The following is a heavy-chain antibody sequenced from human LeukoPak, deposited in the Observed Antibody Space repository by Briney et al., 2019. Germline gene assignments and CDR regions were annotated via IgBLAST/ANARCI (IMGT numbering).Heavy chain of an antibody. J-gene: IGHJ4*02. CDR2: ISGSGGMT. Sequence: GGSLRLSCAASGFTFNYYAMSWVRQAPGKGLEWVSAISGSGGMTYYTDSVKGRFTISRDNSKKTLYLQMNSLRAEDTAVYYCAKPHVDTSMVPFDCWGQGTLVTVSS. D-gene: IGHD5-18*01. CDR3: AKPHVDTSMVPFDC. V-gene: IGHV3-23*01. CDR1: GFTFNYYA.